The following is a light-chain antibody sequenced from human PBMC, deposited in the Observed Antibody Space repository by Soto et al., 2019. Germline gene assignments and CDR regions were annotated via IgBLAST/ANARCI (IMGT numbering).Light chain of an antibody. J-gene: IGKJ3*01. CDR2: AAS. Sequence: DIQMTQSPSSLSASIGDRVIITCRASQGITDFLAWYQQKPGKVPKLLIYAASTLQSGVPSQFSGSGSGTDFTLTISSLQPEDAATYYCHQYNSAPYAFGPGTKVDIK. CDR3: HQYNSAPYA. CDR1: QGITDF. V-gene: IGKV1-27*01.